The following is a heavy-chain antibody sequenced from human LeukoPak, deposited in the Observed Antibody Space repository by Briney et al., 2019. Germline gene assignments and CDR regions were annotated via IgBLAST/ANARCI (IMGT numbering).Heavy chain of an antibody. V-gene: IGHV4-30-4*01. D-gene: IGHD3-10*01. J-gene: IGHJ4*02. Sequence: PSETLSLTCTVSGGSVSGGDCYWGWIRQPPGTGLEWIGYIYYSGSTYYNPSLKSRLTISVDTSKNQFSLKLSSVTAADTAVYFCARTNYGSGSYYSFWGQGTLVTVST. CDR3: ARTNYGSGSYYSF. CDR1: GGSVSGGDCY. CDR2: IYYSGST.